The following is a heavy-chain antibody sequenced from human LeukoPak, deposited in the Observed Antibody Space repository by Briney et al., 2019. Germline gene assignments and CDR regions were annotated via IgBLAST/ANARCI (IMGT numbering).Heavy chain of an antibody. V-gene: IGHV3-30-3*01. J-gene: IGHJ4*02. Sequence: GGSLRLSCAASGFTFSSYAMHWVRQAPGKGLEWVAVISYDGSNKYYADSVKGRFTISRDNSKNTLYLQMNSLRAEDTAVYYCAKAHDFWSGYYDYWGQGTLVTVSS. D-gene: IGHD3-3*01. CDR1: GFTFSSYA. CDR3: AKAHDFWSGYYDY. CDR2: ISYDGSNK.